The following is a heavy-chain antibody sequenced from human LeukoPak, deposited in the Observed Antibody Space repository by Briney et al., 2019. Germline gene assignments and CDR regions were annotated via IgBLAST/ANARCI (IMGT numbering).Heavy chain of an antibody. CDR2: IYYSGST. Sequence: KASETLSLTCTVSGGSISSYYWSWIRQPPGKGLEWIGYIYYSGSTNYNPSLKSRVTISVDTSKNQFSLKLSSVTAADTAVYYCARHGYSGYGGFDPWGQGTLVTVSS. CDR1: GGSISSYY. CDR3: ARHGYSGYGGFDP. V-gene: IGHV4-59*01. J-gene: IGHJ5*02. D-gene: IGHD5-12*01.